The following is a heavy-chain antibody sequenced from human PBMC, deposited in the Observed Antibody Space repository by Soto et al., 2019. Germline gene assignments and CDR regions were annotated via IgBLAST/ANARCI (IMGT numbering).Heavy chain of an antibody. J-gene: IGHJ4*02. V-gene: IGHV3-15*01. CDR1: GFTFSNAW. Sequence: PGGSLRLSCAASGFTFSNAWMSWVRQAPGKGMEWVGRMKSKTDGGTTDYAAPVKGRFTISRDDSKNTMYLQMNSLKSDDTAVYYCTPVPIRYCSSTSCYDDGSDYWGQGTRVT. D-gene: IGHD2-2*01. CDR2: MKSKTDGGTT. CDR3: TPVPIRYCSSTSCYDDGSDY.